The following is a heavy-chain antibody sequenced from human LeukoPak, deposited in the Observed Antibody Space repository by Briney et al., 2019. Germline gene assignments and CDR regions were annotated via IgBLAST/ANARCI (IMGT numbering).Heavy chain of an antibody. J-gene: IGHJ4*02. CDR2: ISAGGGSTT. CDR1: AFTFGSYE. Sequence: GGSLRLSCVASAFTFGSYEMNWIRQAPGKGLDWVSYISAGGGSTTFYADSVKGRFTISRDNARNSVFLQVNSLRVEDTAVYYCARCRYDSSGYTLDYWGQGTLVTVSS. D-gene: IGHD3-22*01. CDR3: ARCRYDSSGYTLDY. V-gene: IGHV3-48*03.